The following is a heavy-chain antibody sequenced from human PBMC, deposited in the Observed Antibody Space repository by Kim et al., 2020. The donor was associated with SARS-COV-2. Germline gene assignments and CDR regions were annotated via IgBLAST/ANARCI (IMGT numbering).Heavy chain of an antibody. Sequence: GGSLRLSCAASGFTFSRYGMHWVRQAPGKGLEWVALIWVDGSNEYSADSVRGRFTVSRDNSKNTLYLQMNSLRAEDTAVYYCARDRIPGADAYFYGMDVWGEGPTVPLS. J-gene: IGHJ6*02. D-gene: IGHD6-13*01. V-gene: IGHV3-33*01. CDR2: IWVDGSNE. CDR3: ARDRIPGADAYFYGMDV. CDR1: GFTFSRYG.